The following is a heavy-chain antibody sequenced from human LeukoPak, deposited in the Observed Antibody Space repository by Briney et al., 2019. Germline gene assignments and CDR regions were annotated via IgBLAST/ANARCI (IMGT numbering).Heavy chain of an antibody. CDR1: GGSISSGSYY. V-gene: IGHV4-61*02. Sequence: PSETLSLTCTVSGGSISSGSYYWSWIRQPAGKGLEWIGRIYTSGSTNYNPSLKSRVTISVDTSKNQFSLKLSSVTAADTAVYYCARDSGVWGAAYYYYMDFWGKGTTVTVSS. J-gene: IGHJ6*03. CDR2: IYTSGST. D-gene: IGHD2-8*01. CDR3: ARDSGVWGAAYYYYMDF.